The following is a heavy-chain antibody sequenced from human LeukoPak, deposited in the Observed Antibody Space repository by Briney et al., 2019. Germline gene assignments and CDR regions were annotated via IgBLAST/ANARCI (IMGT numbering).Heavy chain of an antibody. D-gene: IGHD3-10*01. J-gene: IGHJ6*04. CDR2: ISYDGSNK. V-gene: IGHV3-30*18. CDR1: GFTFSSYG. Sequence: GRSLRLSCAASGFTFSSYGMHWVRQAPGKGLEGVAVISYDGSNKYYADSVKGRFTIARDNSKNTLYLQMNSLRAEDTAVYYCAKKVLWFGDTKYYGMDVWGKGTTVTVSS. CDR3: AKKVLWFGDTKYYGMDV.